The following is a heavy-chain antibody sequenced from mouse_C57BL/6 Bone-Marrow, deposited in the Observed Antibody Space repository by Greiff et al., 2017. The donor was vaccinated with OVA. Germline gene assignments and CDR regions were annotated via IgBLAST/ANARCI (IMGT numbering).Heavy chain of an antibody. Sequence: VKLMESGPELVKPGASVTISCKASGYAFSSSWLNWVKQRPGRGLEWIGRIFPGDGDTNYNGKFKGKTTLTADKSSSTAYMQLSSLTSEDSAVYFCARGSSGYGPWFAYWGQGTLVTVSA. J-gene: IGHJ3*01. D-gene: IGHD3-2*02. CDR2: IFPGDGDT. V-gene: IGHV1-82*01. CDR3: ARGSSGYGPWFAY. CDR1: GYAFSSSW.